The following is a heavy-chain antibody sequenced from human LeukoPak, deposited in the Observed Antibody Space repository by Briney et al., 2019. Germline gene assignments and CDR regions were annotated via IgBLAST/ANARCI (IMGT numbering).Heavy chain of an antibody. Sequence: GGSLRLSCAASGFTFSSYSMNWVRQAPGKGLEWVSYISSSSGTIYYADSVKGRFTISRDNAKNSLYLQMNSLRSEDTAVYYCAIESGSYFGPRYFDYWGQGTLVTVSS. CDR3: AIESGSYFGPRYFDY. D-gene: IGHD1-26*01. CDR1: GFTFSSYS. J-gene: IGHJ4*02. CDR2: ISSSSGTI. V-gene: IGHV3-48*01.